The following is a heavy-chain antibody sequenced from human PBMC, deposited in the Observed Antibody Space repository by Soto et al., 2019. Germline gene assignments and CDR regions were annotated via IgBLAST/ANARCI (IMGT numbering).Heavy chain of an antibody. V-gene: IGHV1-2*04. CDR3: ERDARGDEAPLEY. CDR2: INPNSGGT. D-gene: IGHD1-1*01. Sequence: QVQLVQSGAEVKKPGASVKVSCKASGYTFTGYYMNWVRQAPGQGLEWMGWINPNSGGTNYAQKFQGWVTMTRDTSISTAYMELSRLSSADTAVYYCERDARGDEAPLEYWGQGTLVTVSS. J-gene: IGHJ4*02. CDR1: GYTFTGYY.